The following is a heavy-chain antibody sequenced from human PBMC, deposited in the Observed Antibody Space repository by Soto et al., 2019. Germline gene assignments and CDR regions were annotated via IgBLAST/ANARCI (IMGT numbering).Heavy chain of an antibody. CDR1: GGSISSSNYY. Sequence: PSETLSLTCSVSGGSISSSNYYWGWIRQPPGKGLEWIGSIYYSGSTHYNPSLKSRVTISVDTSKNQFYLKLSSVTAADTAVYYCASRSGSSGYWISSAFDIWGHGTMVTVSS. CDR3: ASRSGSSGYWISSAFDI. J-gene: IGHJ3*02. D-gene: IGHD3-22*01. CDR2: IYYSGST. V-gene: IGHV4-39*01.